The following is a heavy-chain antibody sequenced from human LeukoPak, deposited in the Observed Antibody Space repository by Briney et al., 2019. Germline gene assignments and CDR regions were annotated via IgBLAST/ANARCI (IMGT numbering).Heavy chain of an antibody. CDR3: AKDFYRFDY. Sequence: GGSLRLSCAASGFTFSSYAMSWVRQAPRKGLEWVSTISDNGGSTYYADSVKGRFAISRDNSKNTLYLQMNSLRVEDTAIYYCAKDFYRFDYWGQGTLVTVSS. CDR1: GFTFSSYA. CDR2: ISDNGGST. V-gene: IGHV3-23*01. J-gene: IGHJ4*02. D-gene: IGHD1-26*01.